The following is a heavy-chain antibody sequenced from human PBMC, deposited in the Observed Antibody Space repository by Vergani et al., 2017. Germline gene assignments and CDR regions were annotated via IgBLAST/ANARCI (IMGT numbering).Heavy chain of an antibody. V-gene: IGHV6-1*01. J-gene: IGHJ4*02. Sequence: QVQLQQSGPGLVKPSQTLSLTCAISGDSVSSTRSAWHWIRQSPSRGLEWLGRTYYRSKWYNNYAVSVKSRITINPDTSKNLFSLHLNSVTPEDTAVYFCASVGPSGSIDFWGQGTLVTVAS. CDR1: GDSVSSTRSA. CDR3: ASVGPSGSIDF. CDR2: TYYRSKWYN. D-gene: IGHD1-14*01.